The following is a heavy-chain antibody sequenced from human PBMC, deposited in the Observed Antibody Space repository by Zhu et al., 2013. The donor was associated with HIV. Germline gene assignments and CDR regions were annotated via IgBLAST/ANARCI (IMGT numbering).Heavy chain of an antibody. Sequence: QVQLVQSGAEVKKPGASVRVSCHGSGYTFAAYYIHWVRQAPGQGLEWMGWISAYNGDTNYAQKLQGRVTMTTHTSTSTAYMELRSLRSDDTAVYYCARDRNYYDSSGYSPLDYWGQGTLVTVSS. V-gene: IGHV1-18*04. D-gene: IGHD3-22*01. J-gene: IGHJ4*02. CDR2: ISAYNGDT. CDR3: ARDRNYYDSSGYSPLDY. CDR1: GYTFAAYY.